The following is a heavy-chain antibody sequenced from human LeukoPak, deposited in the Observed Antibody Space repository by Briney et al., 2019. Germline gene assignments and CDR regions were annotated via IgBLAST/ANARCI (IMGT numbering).Heavy chain of an antibody. Sequence: ASVTVSCKASGYTFTSYAMNWVRQAPGQGLEWMGWINTNTGNPTYAQGFTGRFVFSLDTSVSTAYLQISSLKAGDTAVYYCARGPLWELLLDHSPIFDYWGQGTLVTVSS. D-gene: IGHD1-26*01. CDR1: GYTFTSYA. V-gene: IGHV7-4-1*02. CDR3: ARGPLWELLLDHSPIFDY. CDR2: INTNTGNP. J-gene: IGHJ4*02.